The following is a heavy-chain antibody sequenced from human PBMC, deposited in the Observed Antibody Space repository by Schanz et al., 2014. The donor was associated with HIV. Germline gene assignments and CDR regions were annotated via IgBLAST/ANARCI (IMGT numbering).Heavy chain of an antibody. CDR1: GFTFNSYG. D-gene: IGHD3-22*01. V-gene: IGHV3-23*01. CDR3: AKPEYDSRGNSQSHFDY. J-gene: IGHJ4*02. CDR2: ISESGGRT. Sequence: VQLMESGGGVVQPGTPLKLSCVGSGFTFNSYGMHWVRQAPGKGLEWVSSISESGGRTYYADSVNGRFTISRDNSKNTLYLQMTTLRIDDTAVYYCAKPEYDSRGNSQSHFDYWGQGTLVTVSS.